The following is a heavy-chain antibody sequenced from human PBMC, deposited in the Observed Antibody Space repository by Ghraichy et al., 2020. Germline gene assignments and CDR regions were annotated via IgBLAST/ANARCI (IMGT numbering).Heavy chain of an antibody. CDR3: ARKTDSRGSGDF. D-gene: IGHD3-22*01. J-gene: IGHJ4*02. Sequence: GGSLRLSCAVSEFTVSRNFMTWVRQAPGKGLECISLISSGGDTYYADSVKGRFTISRDSSKNTLYLQMNNLRVEDMAVYYCARKTDSRGSGDFWGQGTLVTVSS. CDR2: ISSGGDT. CDR1: EFTVSRNF. V-gene: IGHV3-53*01.